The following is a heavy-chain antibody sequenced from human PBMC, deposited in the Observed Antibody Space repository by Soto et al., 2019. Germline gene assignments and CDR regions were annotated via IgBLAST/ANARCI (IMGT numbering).Heavy chain of an antibody. J-gene: IGHJ4*02. D-gene: IGHD6-13*01. CDR2: IYYTGST. V-gene: IGHV4-31*03. CDR1: GGSISRGGYY. Sequence: QVQLQESGPGLVKPSQTLSLTCTVSGGSISRGGYYWTWIRQHPGKGLEWIGYIYYTGSTYYNPSLKSRVTISVDTSKNQFSLKLSSVTAADTAVYYCARANIATAGNVYWGQGTLVTVSS. CDR3: ARANIATAGNVY.